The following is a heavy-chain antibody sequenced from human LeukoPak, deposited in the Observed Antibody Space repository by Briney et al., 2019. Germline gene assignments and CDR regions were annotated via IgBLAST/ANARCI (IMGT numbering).Heavy chain of an antibody. V-gene: IGHV3-33*01. J-gene: IGHJ4*02. CDR2: IWYDGSNK. CDR3: ARLRGYSYGEDY. Sequence: GGSLRFSCAASGFTFSSYGMHWVRQAPGKGLEWVAVIWYDGSNKYYADSVKGRFTISRDNSKNTLYLQMNSLRAEDTAVYYCARLRGYSYGEDYWGQGTLVTVSS. CDR1: GFTFSSYG. D-gene: IGHD5-18*01.